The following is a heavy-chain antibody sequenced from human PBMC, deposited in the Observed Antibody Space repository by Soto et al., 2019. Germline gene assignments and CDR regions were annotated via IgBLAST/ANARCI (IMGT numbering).Heavy chain of an antibody. J-gene: IGHJ4*02. CDR2: IYYSGST. Sequence: SETLSLTCTVSGGSISSYYWSWIRQPPGKGLEWIGYIYYSGSTNYNPSLKSRVTISVXXXKXXXXLKLXSXXAADTAVYYCARAYGDAFDYWGQGTLVTVSS. D-gene: IGHD4-17*01. CDR3: ARAYGDAFDY. V-gene: IGHV4-59*01. CDR1: GGSISSYY.